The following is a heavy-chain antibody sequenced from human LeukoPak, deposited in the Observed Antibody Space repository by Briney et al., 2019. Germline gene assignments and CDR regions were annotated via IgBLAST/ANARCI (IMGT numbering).Heavy chain of an antibody. CDR1: GFTFSSYG. V-gene: IGHV3-33*01. CDR3: ARSDIVVVPAQPFDY. CDR2: IWYDGSNK. J-gene: IGHJ4*02. Sequence: GRSLRLSCAASGFTFSSYGMHWVRQAPGKGLEWVAVIWYDGSNKYYADSVKGRFTISRDNSKNTLYLQMNSLRAEDTAVYYCARSDIVVVPAQPFDYWGQGTLVTVSS. D-gene: IGHD2-2*01.